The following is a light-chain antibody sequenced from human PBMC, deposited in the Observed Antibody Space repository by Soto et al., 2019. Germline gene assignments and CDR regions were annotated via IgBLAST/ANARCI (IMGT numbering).Light chain of an antibody. CDR1: QSIGTF. CDR3: QQAFSAEWT. Sequence: IQMTQSPSSLSASVGDRVSITCPASQSIGTFLNWYQQKPGEAPNLLIHTSFTLYSGVPSRFSGTGSGTDFTLTISSLQPEDVATYFCQQAFSAEWTLCQGTKVDIK. J-gene: IGKJ1*01. V-gene: IGKV1-39*01. CDR2: TSF.